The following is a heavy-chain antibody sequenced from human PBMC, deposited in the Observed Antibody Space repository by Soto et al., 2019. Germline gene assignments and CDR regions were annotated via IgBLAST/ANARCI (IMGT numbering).Heavy chain of an antibody. D-gene: IGHD6-6*01. CDR3: AKDLYGIAAHPDFDY. CDR2: ISGSGGST. V-gene: IGHV3-23*01. J-gene: IGHJ4*02. CDR1: GFTFSSYA. Sequence: LRLSCAASGFTFSSYAMSWVRQAPGKGLEWVSDISGSGGSTYYADSVKGRFTISRDNSKNTLYLQMNSLRAEDTAVYYCAKDLYGIAAHPDFDYWGQGTLVTVSS.